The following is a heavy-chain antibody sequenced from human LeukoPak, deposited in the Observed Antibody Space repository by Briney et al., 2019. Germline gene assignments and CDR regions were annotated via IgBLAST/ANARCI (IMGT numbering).Heavy chain of an antibody. CDR2: INRDGSTT. V-gene: IGHV3-74*01. D-gene: IGHD3-10*01. CDR3: ARDRKSGESSEIDF. J-gene: IGHJ4*02. CDR1: GFTFSNYW. Sequence: PGGSLRLSCAASGFTFSNYWVHWVRQAPGKGLVWVSRINRDGSTTNYADSVKGRFTVSRDNAKNTLNLQMNSLRAEDTAVYYCARDRKSGESSEIDFWGQGTLVPVSS.